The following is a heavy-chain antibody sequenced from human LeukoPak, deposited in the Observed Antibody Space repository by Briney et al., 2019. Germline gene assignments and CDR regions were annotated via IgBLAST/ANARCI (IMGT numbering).Heavy chain of an antibody. CDR1: GGSISNYY. CDR2: IYYTGST. J-gene: IGHJ4*02. D-gene: IGHD1-26*01. CDR3: ARGSGSSYFDL. Sequence: PSETLSLTCAVSGGSISNYYWSWLRQSPGRGLEWIGYIYYTGSTNYNPSLRSRLTISVDTSKNQFSLKLSSVTAADTAVYYCARGSGSSYFDLWGQGTLVTVSS. V-gene: IGHV4-59*01.